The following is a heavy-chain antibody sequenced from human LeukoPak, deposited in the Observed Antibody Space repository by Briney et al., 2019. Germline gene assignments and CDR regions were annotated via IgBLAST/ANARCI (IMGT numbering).Heavy chain of an antibody. CDR3: ARAGYCTNGVCESYAFDI. CDR2: ISAYNGNT. Sequence: GASVKVPCKASGYTFTSYGISWVRQAPGQGLEWMGWISAYNGNTNYAQKLQGRVTMTTDTSTSTAYMELRSLRSDDTAVYYCARAGYCTNGVCESYAFDIWGQGTMVTVSS. D-gene: IGHD2-8*01. CDR1: GYTFTSYG. V-gene: IGHV1-18*01. J-gene: IGHJ3*02.